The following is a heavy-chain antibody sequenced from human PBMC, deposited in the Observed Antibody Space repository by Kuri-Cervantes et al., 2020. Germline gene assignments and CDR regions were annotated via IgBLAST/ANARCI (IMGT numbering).Heavy chain of an antibody. CDR3: ARVVRGRCSSTSCYVNWYFDL. CDR1: GYTFTSYG. V-gene: IGHV1-18*01. CDR2: ISAYNGNT. D-gene: IGHD2-2*01. Sequence: ASVKVSCKASGYTFTSYGISWVRQAPGQGLEWMGWISAYNGNTNYAQKLQGRVTMTTDTSTSTAYMELSSLRSEDTAVYYCARVVRGRCSSTSCYVNWYFDLWGRGTLVTVSS. J-gene: IGHJ2*01.